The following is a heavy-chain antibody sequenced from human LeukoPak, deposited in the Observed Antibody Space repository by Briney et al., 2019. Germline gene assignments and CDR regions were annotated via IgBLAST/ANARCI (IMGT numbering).Heavy chain of an antibody. D-gene: IGHD3-9*01. CDR1: GYTSTGYY. Sequence: GASVKVSCKASGYTSTGYYMHWVRQAPGQGLVWMGWINPNSGGTNYAQKFQGRVTMTRDTSISTVYVELSRLTSDDTAVFYCARRYYDALTGYYPFDHWGQGTLVTVSS. CDR3: ARRYYDALTGYYPFDH. CDR2: INPNSGGT. J-gene: IGHJ4*02. V-gene: IGHV1-2*02.